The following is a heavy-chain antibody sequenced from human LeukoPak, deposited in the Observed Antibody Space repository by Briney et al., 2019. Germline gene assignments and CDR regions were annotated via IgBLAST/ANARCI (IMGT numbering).Heavy chain of an antibody. CDR2: ITSNGGST. Sequence: GGSLRLSCGASGFTFSTNSMHWVRQAPGKGLEFVSAITSNGGSTYYADSVKGRFTISRDNSKNTLYLQMSSLRAEDTAVYYCVTVGMTSIWSYLRFDPRGQGTLVSVSS. V-gene: IGHV3-64D*08. D-gene: IGHD1-26*01. CDR3: VTVGMTSIWSYLRFDP. CDR1: GFTFSTNS. J-gene: IGHJ5*02.